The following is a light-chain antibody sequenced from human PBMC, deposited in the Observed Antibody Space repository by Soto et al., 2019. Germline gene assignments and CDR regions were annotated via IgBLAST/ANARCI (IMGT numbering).Light chain of an antibody. Sequence: QSVLTQPASVSGSPGQSITISCTGTSREVGVYNYVSWYQHHPGKAPKLMIYDVSNRPSGVSNRFSGSKSGNTASLIISGLQAEDEADYYCSSYTSSSTLSTYVFGTGTKVTVL. CDR2: DVS. CDR1: SREVGVYNY. CDR3: SSYTSSSTLSTYV. V-gene: IGLV2-14*03. J-gene: IGLJ1*01.